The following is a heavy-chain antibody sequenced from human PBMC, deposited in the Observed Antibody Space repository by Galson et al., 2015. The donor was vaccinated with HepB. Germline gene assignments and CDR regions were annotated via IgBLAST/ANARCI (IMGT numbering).Heavy chain of an antibody. D-gene: IGHD1-26*01. CDR3: ARWSPSGASDDALDV. Sequence: QAPGQRPEWMGWINGGNGYTEYSQKFQGRVTITRDTSANTVYMKLSSLRSEDTAVYYCARWSPSGASDDALDVWGQGTTVTVSS. J-gene: IGHJ3*01. V-gene: IGHV1-3*01. CDR2: INGGNGYT.